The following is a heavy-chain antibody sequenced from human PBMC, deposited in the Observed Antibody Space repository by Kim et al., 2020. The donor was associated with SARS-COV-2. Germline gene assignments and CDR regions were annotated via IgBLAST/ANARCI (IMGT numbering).Heavy chain of an antibody. J-gene: IGHJ3*02. Sequence: QKFQGRVTITRDTSASTAYMELSSLRSEDTAVYYCAREHYGDYGLDAFDIWGQGTMVTVSS. V-gene: IGHV1-3*01. D-gene: IGHD4-17*01. CDR3: AREHYGDYGLDAFDI.